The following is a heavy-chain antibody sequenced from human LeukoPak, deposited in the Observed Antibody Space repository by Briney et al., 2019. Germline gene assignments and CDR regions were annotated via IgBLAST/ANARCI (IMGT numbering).Heavy chain of an antibody. CDR3: ARIYQPRGYSGYEYFDY. CDR2: IYHSGST. Sequence: RPSGTLSLTCAVSGGSISSSNWWSWVRQPPGKGLAWIGEIYHSGSTNYNPSLKSPVTISVDKSKNQFSLKLSSVTAADTAVYYCARIYQPRGYSGYEYFDYWGQGTLVTVSS. J-gene: IGHJ4*02. CDR1: GGSISSSNW. V-gene: IGHV4-4*02. D-gene: IGHD5-12*01.